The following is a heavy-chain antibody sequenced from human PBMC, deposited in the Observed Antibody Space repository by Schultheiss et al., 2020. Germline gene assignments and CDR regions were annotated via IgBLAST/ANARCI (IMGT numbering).Heavy chain of an antibody. V-gene: IGHV4-34*01. CDR2: INHSGST. CDR1: GGSFSGYY. J-gene: IGHJ4*02. CDR3: ARGLDRYGATDY. D-gene: IGHD4/OR15-4a*01. Sequence: SETLSLTCAVYGGSFSGYYWSWIRQPPGKGLEWIGEINHSGSTNYNPSLESRVTISVDTSKNQFSLKLIAVTAADTAMYFCARGLDRYGATDYWGQGTLVTVSS.